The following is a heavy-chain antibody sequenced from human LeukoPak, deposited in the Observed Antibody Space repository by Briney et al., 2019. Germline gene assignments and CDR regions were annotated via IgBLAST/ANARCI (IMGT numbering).Heavy chain of an antibody. CDR2: IYYSGST. V-gene: IGHV4-59*01. CDR1: GGSIRSTNW. Sequence: SETLSLTCGASGGSIRSTNWWSWIRQPPGKGLEWIGYIYYSGSTNYNPSLKSRVTISVDTSKNQFSLKLNSVTAADAAVYYCARGRNLEWFDYWGQGTLVTVSS. CDR3: ARGRNLEWFDY. J-gene: IGHJ5*01. D-gene: IGHD3-3*01.